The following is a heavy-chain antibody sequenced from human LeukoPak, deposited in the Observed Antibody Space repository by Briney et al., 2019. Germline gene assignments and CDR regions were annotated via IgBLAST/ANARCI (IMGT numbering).Heavy chain of an antibody. CDR1: GFIFDDYG. D-gene: IGHD6-19*01. V-gene: IGHV3-20*04. Sequence: GGSLRLSCAASGFIFDDYGMSWVRQAPGKGLEWVSGINWNGGSTGYADSVKGRFTISRDDAKNSLSLQMNSLRAEDTALYYCARSGSGYYYYYYMDVWGKGTTVTVSS. J-gene: IGHJ6*03. CDR3: ARSGSGYYYYYYMDV. CDR2: INWNGGST.